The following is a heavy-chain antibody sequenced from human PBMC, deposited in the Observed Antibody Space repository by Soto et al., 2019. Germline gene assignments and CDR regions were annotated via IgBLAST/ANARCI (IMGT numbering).Heavy chain of an antibody. CDR3: TRVMGPEDYYDSSGYYFAAFDI. CDR2: IRSKSYGGTT. J-gene: IGHJ3*02. Sequence: GGSLRLSCTASGFTFGEYAMSWVRQAPGKGLEWVGFIRSKSYGGTTEYAASVKGRFTISRDDSKRNAYLQMNSLQNDDTAVYYCTRVMGPEDYYDSSGYYFAAFDIWGQGTMVTVSS. D-gene: IGHD3-22*01. V-gene: IGHV3-49*04. CDR1: GFTFGEYA.